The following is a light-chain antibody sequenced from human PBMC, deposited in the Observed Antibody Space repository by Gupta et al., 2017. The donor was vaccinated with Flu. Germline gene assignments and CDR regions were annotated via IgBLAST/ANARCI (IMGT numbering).Light chain of an antibody. V-gene: IGKV1-33*01. CDR3: PNYGHTHLT. CDR1: QAINND. CDR2: DVF. J-gene: IGKJ4*02. Sequence: DIPMTQSPSSLAASVGDRVTITCQASQAINNDVNWYQQKPGKAPSRLSYDVFNLDRGVPSRVIGSGSETEVTVTRRRMKTEDISTYLCPNYGHTHLTCGQGTKVEIK.